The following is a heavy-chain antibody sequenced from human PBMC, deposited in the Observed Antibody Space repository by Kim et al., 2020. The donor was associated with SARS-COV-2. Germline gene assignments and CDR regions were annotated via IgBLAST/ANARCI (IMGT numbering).Heavy chain of an antibody. D-gene: IGHD4-17*01. J-gene: IGHJ6*01. CDR3: VKVGDYASIAYY. CDR1: GFDFRTSW. V-gene: IGHV3-74*03. CDR2: IRSDGYDI. Sequence: GGSLRLSCAASGFDFRTSWMHWVRQAPGKGLVWVSRIRSDGYDITYADSVKGRFTISRDNAKNTLYLQMNGLRTEDTAVYYCVKVGDYASIAYY.